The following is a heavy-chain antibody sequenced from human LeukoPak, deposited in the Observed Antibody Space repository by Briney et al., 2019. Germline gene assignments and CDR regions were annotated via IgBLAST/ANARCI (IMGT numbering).Heavy chain of an antibody. V-gene: IGHV1-18*01. Sequence: ASVKVSCKASSYTFTNYAFTWVRQAPGQGLEWMGWISAYNGNTNYAQKLQGRVTMTTDTSTSTAYMELRSLRSDDTAVYYCASFPIAVAGQLDYWGQGTLVTVSS. J-gene: IGHJ4*02. D-gene: IGHD6-19*01. CDR1: SYTFTNYA. CDR3: ASFPIAVAGQLDY. CDR2: ISAYNGNT.